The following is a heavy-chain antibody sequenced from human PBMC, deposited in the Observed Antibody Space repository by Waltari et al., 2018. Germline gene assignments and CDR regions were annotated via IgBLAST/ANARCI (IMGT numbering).Heavy chain of an antibody. J-gene: IGHJ6*03. Sequence: QVQLQESGPGLVKPSETLSLTCTVSGGSISSYYWSWIRQPPGKGLEWIGYIYYSGSTNYNPSLKSRVTISVDTSKNQFSLKLSSVTAADTAVYYCARLNCSSTSCYRAYYYYMDVWGKGTTVTISS. V-gene: IGHV4-59*08. CDR3: ARLNCSSTSCYRAYYYYMDV. D-gene: IGHD2-2*01. CDR2: IYYSGST. CDR1: GGSISSYY.